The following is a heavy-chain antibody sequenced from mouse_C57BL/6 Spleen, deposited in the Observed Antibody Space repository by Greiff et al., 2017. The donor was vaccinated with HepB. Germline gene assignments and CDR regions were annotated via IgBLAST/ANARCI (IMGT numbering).Heavy chain of an antibody. D-gene: IGHD1-1*01. CDR2: IDPSDSYT. V-gene: IGHV1-69*01. CDR3: ARGESGSSYGFAY. Sequence: VHVKQPGAELVMPGASVKLSCKASGYTFTSYWMHWVKQRPGQGLEWIGEIDPSDSYTNYNQKFKGKSTLTVDKSSSTAYMQLSSLTSEDSAVYYCARGESGSSYGFAYWGQGTLVTVSA. J-gene: IGHJ3*01. CDR1: GYTFTSYW.